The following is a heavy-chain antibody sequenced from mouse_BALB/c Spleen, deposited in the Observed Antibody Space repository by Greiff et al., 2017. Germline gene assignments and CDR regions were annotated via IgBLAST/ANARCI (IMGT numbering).Heavy chain of an antibody. J-gene: IGHJ3*01. Sequence: QVQLQQSGAELVRPGVSVKISCKGSGYTFTDYAMHWVKQSHAKSLEWIGVISTYYGDASYNQKFKGKATMTVDKSSSTAYMELARLTSEDSAIYYCARGGELGLRFAYWGQGTLVTVSA. CDR2: ISTYYGDA. CDR1: GYTFTDYA. D-gene: IGHD3-1*01. V-gene: IGHV1S137*01. CDR3: ARGGELGLRFAY.